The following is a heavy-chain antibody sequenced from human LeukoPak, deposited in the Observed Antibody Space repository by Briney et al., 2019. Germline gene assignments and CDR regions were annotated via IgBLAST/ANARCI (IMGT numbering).Heavy chain of an antibody. CDR3: ARGASCGGDCYWEDYYYYGTDV. CDR2: INVLGTT. D-gene: IGHD2-21*02. CDR1: GESFSGYY. V-gene: IGHV4-34*01. Sequence: PSETLSLTCAVYGESFSGYYWSWIRQPPGKGLEWIGEINVLGTTNYNPSLKRRLTISVDTAKSQFSLKLSSVTAADTAVYYCARGASCGGDCYWEDYYYYGTDVWGQGTTVTVSS. J-gene: IGHJ6*02.